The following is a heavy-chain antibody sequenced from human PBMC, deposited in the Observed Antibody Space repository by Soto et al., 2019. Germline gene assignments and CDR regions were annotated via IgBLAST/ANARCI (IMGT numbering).Heavy chain of an antibody. J-gene: IGHJ5*02. D-gene: IGHD2-21*01. CDR1: GDSISRGGYY. Sequence: QVQLQESGPGLVKPSQTLSLTCTVSGDSISRGGYYWNWLRQQPRKGLEWIGYIYHSGSTIYNPSLKCRVPISVDTSKNRLSLELSNVTAADTAVYYCARDGAGAYGLGWFDPWGQGILVTVSS. CDR3: ARDGAGAYGLGWFDP. V-gene: IGHV4-31*03. CDR2: IYHSGST.